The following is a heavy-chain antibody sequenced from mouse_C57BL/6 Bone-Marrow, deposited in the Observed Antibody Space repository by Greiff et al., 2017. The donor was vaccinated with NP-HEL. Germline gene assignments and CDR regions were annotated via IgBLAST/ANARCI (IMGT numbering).Heavy chain of an antibody. CDR2: ISDGGSYT. CDR1: GFTFSSYA. CDR3: ASGPY. Sequence: EVHLVESGGGLVKPGGSLKLSCAASGFTFSSYAMSWVRQTPEKRLEWVATISDGGSYTYYPDNVKGRFTISRDNAKNNLYLQMSHLKSEDTAMYYCASGPYWGQGTLVTVSA. J-gene: IGHJ3*01. V-gene: IGHV5-4*01.